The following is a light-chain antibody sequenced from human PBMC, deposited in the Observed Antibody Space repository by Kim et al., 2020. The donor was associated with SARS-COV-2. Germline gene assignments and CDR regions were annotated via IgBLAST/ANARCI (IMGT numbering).Light chain of an antibody. V-gene: IGKV1-33*01. CDR2: DAS. Sequence: DIQMTQSPSPLSASVGDRVTITCQASQDINKYLNWYQQKPGRAPKLLIYDASNLETGVPSRFSGSGSGTDFTFTISSLQPEDIATYYCQQYDNLPITFGQGTRLEIK. J-gene: IGKJ5*01. CDR3: QQYDNLPIT. CDR1: QDINKY.